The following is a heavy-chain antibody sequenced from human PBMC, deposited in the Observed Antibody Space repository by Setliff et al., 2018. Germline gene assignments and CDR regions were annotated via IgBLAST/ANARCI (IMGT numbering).Heavy chain of an antibody. V-gene: IGHV3-48*04. Sequence: GGSLRLSCAASGFSFSNYGMTWVRQAPGKGLEWISYISTSSGTRYYADSVKGRFTITRENAKRSLVLQMNSLRARDSAVYYCATKAVAGTGGQGALVTVSS. D-gene: IGHD6-19*01. J-gene: IGHJ4*02. CDR2: ISTSSGTR. CDR1: GFSFSNYG. CDR3: ATKAVAGT.